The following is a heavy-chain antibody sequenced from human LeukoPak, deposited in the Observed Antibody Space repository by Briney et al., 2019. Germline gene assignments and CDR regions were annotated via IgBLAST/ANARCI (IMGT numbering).Heavy chain of an antibody. CDR2: IKQDGSEK. CDR1: GFTFSSYW. V-gene: IGHV3-7*01. CDR3: ARGNSGDYYDSSGPGEDY. J-gene: IGHJ4*02. Sequence: GGSLRLSCAASGFTFSSYWMSWVRQAPGKGLEWVANIKQDGSEKYYVDSVKGRFTISRDNAKNSLYLQMNSLRAEDTAEYYCARGNSGDYYDSSGPGEDYWGQGILVTVSS. D-gene: IGHD3-22*01.